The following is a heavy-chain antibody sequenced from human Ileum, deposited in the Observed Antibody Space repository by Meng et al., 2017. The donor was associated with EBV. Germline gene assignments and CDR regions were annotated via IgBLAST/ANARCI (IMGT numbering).Heavy chain of an antibody. CDR3: ARNVPGTSAYYD. Sequence: QVQPQESGPGLVKPSDTLSLTCAVSGYSISRTNWWGWIRQPPGKGLEWIGYIYYSGSTSYNPSLKSRVTMSVDTSKNQFSLNLNSVTAVDTAVYYCARNVPGTSAYYDWGQGTLVTVSS. V-gene: IGHV4-28*01. D-gene: IGHD3-22*01. J-gene: IGHJ4*02. CDR2: IYYSGST. CDR1: GYSISRTNW.